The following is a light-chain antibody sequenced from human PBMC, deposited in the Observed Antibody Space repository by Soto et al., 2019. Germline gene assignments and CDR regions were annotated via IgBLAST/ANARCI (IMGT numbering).Light chain of an antibody. CDR3: QQYKSWPFT. J-gene: IGKJ5*01. CDR1: QSVTNK. Sequence: EIVMTQSPATLSVSPGEGATLSCRASQSVTNKLAWYQQKPGQSPRLLIFGASTRATGIPATFSGSGSGTEFTLTINSLQSEDFTVYYCQQYKSWPFTFGQGTRLEIK. V-gene: IGKV3-15*01. CDR2: GAS.